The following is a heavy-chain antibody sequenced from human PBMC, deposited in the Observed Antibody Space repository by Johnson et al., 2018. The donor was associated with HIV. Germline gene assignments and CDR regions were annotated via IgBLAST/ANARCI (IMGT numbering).Heavy chain of an antibody. CDR1: GFTFSSYA. Sequence: QVQLVESGGGVVQPGRSLRLSCAASGFTFSSYAMHWVRQAPGKGLECVAVISYDGSNKYYADSVKGRFTISRDNSKNTLYLQMNSLRAEDTALYYCARDVKYYDSSGYYSDAFDIWGQGTLVTVSS. J-gene: IGHJ3*02. CDR3: ARDVKYYDSSGYYSDAFDI. D-gene: IGHD3-22*01. V-gene: IGHV3-30-3*01. CDR2: ISYDGSNK.